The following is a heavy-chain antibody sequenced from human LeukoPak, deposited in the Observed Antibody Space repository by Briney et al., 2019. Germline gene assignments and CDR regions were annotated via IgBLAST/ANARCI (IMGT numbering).Heavy chain of an antibody. D-gene: IGHD3-9*01. J-gene: IGHJ4*02. CDR2: INPNSGGT. Sequence: LGASVKVSCKASGYTFTGYYMHWVRQAPGQGLEWMGWINPNSGGTNYAQKFQGRVTMTRNTSISTAYMELSSLRSEDTAVYYCARGKRRGYFDWSEDYWGQGTLVTVSS. V-gene: IGHV1-2*03. CDR3: ARGKRRGYFDWSEDY. CDR1: GYTFTGYY.